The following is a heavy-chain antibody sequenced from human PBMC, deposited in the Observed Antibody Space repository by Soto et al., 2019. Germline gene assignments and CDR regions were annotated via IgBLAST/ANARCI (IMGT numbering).Heavy chain of an antibody. CDR3: CSGGRGANYYYMDV. D-gene: IGHD2-15*01. V-gene: IGHV3-23*01. J-gene: IGHJ6*03. CDR1: GFTLSSYA. CDR2: ISGSGGST. Sequence: GGSLRLSCAASGFTLSSYAMSWVRQAPGKGLEWVSAISGSGGSTYYADSVKGRFTISRDNSKNTLYLQMNSLRAEDTAVYYCCSGGRGANYYYMDVWGKGTTVTVSS.